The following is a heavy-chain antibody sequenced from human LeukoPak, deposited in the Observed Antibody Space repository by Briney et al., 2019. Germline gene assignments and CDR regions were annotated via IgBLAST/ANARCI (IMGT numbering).Heavy chain of an antibody. J-gene: IGHJ6*03. D-gene: IGHD3-22*01. V-gene: IGHV4-59*01. CDR1: GGSISSYY. Sequence: SETLSLTCTVSGGSISSYYWSWIRQPPGKGLEWIGYIYYSGSTNYNPSLKSRVTISVDTSKNQFSLKLSSVTAADTAVYYCARGVYDSSGPAYYYYYMDVWGKGTTVTISS. CDR2: IYYSGST. CDR3: ARGVYDSSGPAYYYYYMDV.